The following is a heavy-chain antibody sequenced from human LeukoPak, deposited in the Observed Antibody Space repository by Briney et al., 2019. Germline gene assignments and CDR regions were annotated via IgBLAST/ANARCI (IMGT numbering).Heavy chain of an antibody. CDR1: GFTFNNAW. D-gene: IGHD6-13*01. J-gene: IGHJ6*02. CDR3: AKRVGYGYGMDV. V-gene: IGHV3-53*01. CDR2: IDRGGST. Sequence: GGSLRLSCAASGFTFNNAWMSWVRQAPGKGLECVSVIDRGGSTFYADSVKGRFTISRDNPKNTLYLQMNSLRVEDTAEFYCAKRVGYGYGMDVWGQGTTVTVSS.